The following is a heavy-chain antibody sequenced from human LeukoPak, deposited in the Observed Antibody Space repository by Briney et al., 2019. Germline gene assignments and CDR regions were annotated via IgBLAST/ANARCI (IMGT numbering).Heavy chain of an antibody. D-gene: IGHD3-10*01. CDR3: ARDQYYGSGTYYNSSKGYFDY. CDR2: IYSDNT. J-gene: IGHJ4*02. CDR1: GFTFSSYS. Sequence: GGSLRLSCAASGFTFSSYSMNWVRQAPGKGLEWVSFIYSDNTHYSDSVKGRFTISRDNSKNTLYLQMNSLRAEDTAVYYCARDQYYGSGTYYNSSKGYFDYWGQGTLVTVSS. V-gene: IGHV3-66*01.